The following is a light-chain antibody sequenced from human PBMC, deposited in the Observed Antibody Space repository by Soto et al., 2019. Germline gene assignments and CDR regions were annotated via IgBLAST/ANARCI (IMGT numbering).Light chain of an antibody. V-gene: IGLV2-14*01. CDR2: DVT. J-gene: IGLJ1*01. CDR3: SSYASGGTYV. Sequence: ALTQPASVSGSPGQSIAISCTGTSSDVGGYNSVSWYQQHPGRAPKLMIYDVTNRPSGVSNRFSGSKSGNTASLTISGLQADDDADYYCSSYASGGTYVFGTGTKVTVL. CDR1: SSDVGGYNS.